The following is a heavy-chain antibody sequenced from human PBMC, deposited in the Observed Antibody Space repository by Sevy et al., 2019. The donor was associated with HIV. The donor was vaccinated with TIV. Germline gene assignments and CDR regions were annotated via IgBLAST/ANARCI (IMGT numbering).Heavy chain of an antibody. D-gene: IGHD6-13*01. CDR3: ATHAGIAAAGRVFDY. CDR1: GFSISDHY. Sequence: GGSLRLSCAASGFSISDHYMEWVRQAPGKGLEWVGRTRKKADSYTTEYAASVKGRFTISRDDSKNSLYLQMNSLKAEDTAVYYCATHAGIAAAGRVFDYWGQGTLVTVSS. CDR2: TRKKADSYTT. V-gene: IGHV3-72*01. J-gene: IGHJ4*02.